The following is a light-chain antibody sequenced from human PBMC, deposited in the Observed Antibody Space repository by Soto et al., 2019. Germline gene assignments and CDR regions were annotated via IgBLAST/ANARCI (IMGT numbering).Light chain of an antibody. CDR2: DAS. CDR3: QQRSKWPYT. J-gene: IGKJ2*01. Sequence: EIVLTQSPATLSLPPGERATLSCRASQTVSSYLAWYQQKAGQAPRLLIYDASNRATGIPARISGSGSGTDFTLTISSLEPEDFAVYYCQQRSKWPYTFGQGTKVESK. CDR1: QTVSSY. V-gene: IGKV3-11*01.